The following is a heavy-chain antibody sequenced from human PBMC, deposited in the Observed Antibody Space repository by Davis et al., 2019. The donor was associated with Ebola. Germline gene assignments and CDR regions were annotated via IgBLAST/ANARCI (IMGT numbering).Heavy chain of an antibody. V-gene: IGHV3-21*01. CDR3: ARCSGGTSWDYYYGMDV. D-gene: IGHD2-15*01. J-gene: IGHJ6*02. Sequence: GESLKISCEASGFTFSSCAMNWVRQAPGKGLEWVASIGGGSKAISYADSVKGRFTISRDNAKNSLFLHMNSLRAEDTAVYYCARCSGGTSWDYYYGMDVWGRGTTVTVSS. CDR1: GFTFSSCA. CDR2: IGGGSKAI.